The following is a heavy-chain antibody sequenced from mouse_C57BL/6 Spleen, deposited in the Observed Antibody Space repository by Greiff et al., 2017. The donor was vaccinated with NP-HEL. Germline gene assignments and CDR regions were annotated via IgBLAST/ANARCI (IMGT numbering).Heavy chain of an antibody. D-gene: IGHD4-1*01. Sequence: QVHVKQSGAELARPGASVKMSCKASGYTFTSYTMHWVKQRPGQGLEWIGYINPSSGYTKYNQKFKDKATLTADKSSSTAYMQLSSLTSEDSAVYYCATWGFDYWGQGTTLTVSS. J-gene: IGHJ2*01. CDR1: GYTFTSYT. CDR3: ATWGFDY. V-gene: IGHV1-4*01. CDR2: INPSSGYT.